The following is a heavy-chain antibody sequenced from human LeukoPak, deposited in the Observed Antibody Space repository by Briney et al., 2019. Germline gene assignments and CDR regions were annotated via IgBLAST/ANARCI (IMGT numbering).Heavy chain of an antibody. CDR1: GYTFTGYY. J-gene: IGHJ4*02. CDR2: IAPNGDRT. V-gene: IGHV1-2*02. CDR3: ARDEDWGPDY. D-gene: IGHD7-27*01. Sequence: ASVKVSCKASGYTFTGYYMHWVRQAPGQGLEWMGWIAPNGDRTYYAQNFLGRLTMTRDTSINTVYMELNSLTSGDTAVYYCARDEDWGPDYWGQGTLVTISS.